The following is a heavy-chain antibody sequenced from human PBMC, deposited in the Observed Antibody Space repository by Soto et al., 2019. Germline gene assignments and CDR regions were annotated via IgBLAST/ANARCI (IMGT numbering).Heavy chain of an antibody. CDR2: IYYSGST. V-gene: IGHV4-31*03. J-gene: IGHJ4*02. D-gene: IGHD3-3*01. CDR3: ARITIFGVVQN. CDR1: GGSISSGGYY. Sequence: SETLSLTCTVSGGSISSGGYYWSWIRQHPGKGLEWIGYIYYSGSTYYNPSLKSRVTISVDTSKNQFSLKLSSVTAADTAVYHCARITIFGVVQNWGQGTLVTVSS.